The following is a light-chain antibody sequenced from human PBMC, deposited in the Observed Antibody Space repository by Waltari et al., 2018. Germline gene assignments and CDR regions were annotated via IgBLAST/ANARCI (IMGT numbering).Light chain of an antibody. CDR3: SSYSSSSTLL. CDR2: DVT. Sequence: QSALTQPASVSGSPGQSITISCTGTRRDVGGYNYVSWHQQHPGKAPTLMIYDVTKRPSGVSNRFSGSKSGNTASLTISGLQAEDEADYYCSSYSSSSTLLFGGGTKLTVL. V-gene: IGLV2-14*03. CDR1: RRDVGGYNY. J-gene: IGLJ2*01.